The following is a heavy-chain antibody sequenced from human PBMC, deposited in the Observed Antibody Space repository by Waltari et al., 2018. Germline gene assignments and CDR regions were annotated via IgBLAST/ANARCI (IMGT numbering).Heavy chain of an antibody. CDR3: ATEVEMSASGQLDY. J-gene: IGHJ4*02. V-gene: IGHV1-24*01. CDR1: GYTLIEFS. Sequence: QVPLVQSGAEVTKTGASVKVSCKVSGYTLIEFSLHWVRLAPGKGLEWMGGFDPEDGETIYAQMFQGRVTMTLDTSTNTAYMELTSLRSEDTAVYYCATEVEMSASGQLDYWGQGTLVTVAS. D-gene: IGHD1-1*01. CDR2: FDPEDGET.